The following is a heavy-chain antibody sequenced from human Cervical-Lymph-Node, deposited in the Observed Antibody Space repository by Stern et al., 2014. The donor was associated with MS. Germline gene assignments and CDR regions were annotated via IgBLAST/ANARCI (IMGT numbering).Heavy chain of an antibody. D-gene: IGHD6-6*01. J-gene: IGHJ4*02. CDR1: GFTFSSYD. Sequence: EVQLVESGGGLVQPGGSLRLSCAASGFTFSSYDMHWVRQATGKGLEWVSAIGTAGDTYYPGSVKGRFPISRENAKNSLYLQMNSLRAGDTAVYYCARAKYSSSYLFDYWGQGTLVTVSS. V-gene: IGHV3-13*01. CDR2: IGTAGDT. CDR3: ARAKYSSSYLFDY.